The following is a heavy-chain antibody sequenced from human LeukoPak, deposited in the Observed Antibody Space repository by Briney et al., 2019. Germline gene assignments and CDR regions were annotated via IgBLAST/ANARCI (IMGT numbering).Heavy chain of an antibody. CDR2: IKQDGSEK. CDR3: ASTLTGTLFDY. J-gene: IGHJ4*02. V-gene: IGHV3-7*01. Sequence: GGSLRLSCAASGFTFSSYWMSWVRQAPGKGLEWVANIKQDGSEKYYVASVKGRFTISRDNAKNSLYLQMNSLRAEDTAVYYCASTLTGTLFDYWGQGTLVTVSS. D-gene: IGHD1-20*01. CDR1: GFTFSSYW.